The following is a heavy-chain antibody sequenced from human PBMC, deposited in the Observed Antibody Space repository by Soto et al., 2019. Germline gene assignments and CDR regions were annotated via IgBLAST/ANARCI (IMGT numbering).Heavy chain of an antibody. CDR2: INSDGSST. Sequence: GGSLRLSCAASGFPFSSYWMHWVRQATGKGLVWVSRINSDGSSTSYADSVKGRFTISRDNAKNTLYLHMNSLRAEDTAVYYCARPLDSSSSFIGWFDPWGQGTLVTVSS. V-gene: IGHV3-74*01. J-gene: IGHJ5*02. D-gene: IGHD6-6*01. CDR1: GFPFSSYW. CDR3: ARPLDSSSSFIGWFDP.